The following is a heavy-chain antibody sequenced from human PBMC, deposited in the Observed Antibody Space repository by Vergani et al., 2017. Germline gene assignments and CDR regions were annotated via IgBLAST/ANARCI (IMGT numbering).Heavy chain of an antibody. J-gene: IGHJ3*02. CDR1: GFTFSTYA. V-gene: IGHV3-13*01. CDR2: IGTTGDT. Sequence: EVQLVESGGGLVQPGGSLRLSCAASGFTFSTYAMHWVRHTTRKGLEWVSTIGTTGDTYYSGSVEGRFTISREDAKNSLYLQMNSLRAGDTAVYYYARGSYYDSSVYSVFDIWGQGTMVTVSS. D-gene: IGHD3-22*01. CDR3: ARGSYYDSSVYSVFDI.